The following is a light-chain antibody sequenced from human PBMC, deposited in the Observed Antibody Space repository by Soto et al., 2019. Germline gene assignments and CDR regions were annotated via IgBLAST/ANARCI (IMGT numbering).Light chain of an antibody. V-gene: IGKV1-27*01. Sequence: DIQMTQSPSSLSAFVGDRVTITCRASQDISNFLAWYQQKPGKVPKLLIYAASTLQSGVPSRFSGSGSGTDFTLTVSRLEPEDFAVYYCQQYGSSPWTFGQGTKGGYQ. CDR2: AAS. CDR3: QQYGSSPWT. CDR1: QDISNF. J-gene: IGKJ1*01.